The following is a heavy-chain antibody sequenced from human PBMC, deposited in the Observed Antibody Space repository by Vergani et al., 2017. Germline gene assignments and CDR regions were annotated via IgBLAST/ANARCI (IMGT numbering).Heavy chain of an antibody. D-gene: IGHD4-23*01. CDR1: GFTFSNFG. V-gene: IGHV3-30*02. J-gene: IGHJ4*02. CDR2: IGKDGINT. Sequence: QVQLVESAGGVVQPGGSLRLSCAASGFTFSNFGMHWIRQAPGKGLEWLAYIGKDGINTRYRDAVKGRVTVSRDKSKDILYLQMDSLRSQETALYYSAKYGSNSTGGLLDSWGPGTLVIVSS. CDR3: AKYGSNSTGGLLDS.